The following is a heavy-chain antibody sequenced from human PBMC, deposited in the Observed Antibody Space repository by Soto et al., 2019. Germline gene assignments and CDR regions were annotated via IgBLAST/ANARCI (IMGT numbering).Heavy chain of an antibody. D-gene: IGHD5-12*01. J-gene: IGHJ6*02. CDR2: SIPIFGTA. Sequence: SVKVSCKASGGTFNNYPITWVRQAPVEGLEWMGGSIPIFGTANYAQKFQGRVTISVDESTSTAYMELSRLRSEDTAVYYCARGRGYSGDDHYYYFDTDVWGQGTTVNVSS. V-gene: IGHV1-69*13. CDR3: ARGRGYSGDDHYYYFDTDV. CDR1: GGTFNNYP.